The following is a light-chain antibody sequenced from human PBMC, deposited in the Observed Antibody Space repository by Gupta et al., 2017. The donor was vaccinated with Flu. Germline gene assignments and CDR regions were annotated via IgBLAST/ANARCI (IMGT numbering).Light chain of an antibody. CDR3: EQYKSRGT. Sequence: SPSALSASVGDRVTITCRASQSLSGWLAWYQQKPGKAPKLLIYKTSTLESGVPSRFSGSGSETEFTLTISSLQPDDFATYYCEQYKSRGTFGQGTKVEIK. CDR1: QSLSGW. CDR2: KTS. J-gene: IGKJ1*01. V-gene: IGKV1-5*03.